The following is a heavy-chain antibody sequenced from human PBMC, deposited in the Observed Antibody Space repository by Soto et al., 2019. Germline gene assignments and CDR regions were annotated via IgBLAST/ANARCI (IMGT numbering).Heavy chain of an antibody. CDR2: ISTTNSYI. V-gene: IGHV3-21*01. Sequence: GGSLRLSCAAPGFRFSTYSMNWVRQAPGKGLEWVASISTTNSYIYYADSVRGRFTISRDNAKNSLFLQMNSLRAEDTAVYYCTRDPVPDSSGYFPFDYWGQGTLVTVPS. D-gene: IGHD3-22*01. CDR1: GFRFSTYS. J-gene: IGHJ4*02. CDR3: TRDPVPDSSGYFPFDY.